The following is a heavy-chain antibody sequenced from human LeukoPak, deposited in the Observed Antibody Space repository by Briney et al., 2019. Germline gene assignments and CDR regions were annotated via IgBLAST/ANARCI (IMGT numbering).Heavy chain of an antibody. J-gene: IGHJ4*02. CDR2: IGAYNGNT. CDR3: ARALGEADIVVVPAADYGY. D-gene: IGHD2-2*01. CDR1: GYTFTSYG. V-gene: IGHV1-18*01. Sequence: ASVKVSCKASGYTFTSYGISWVRQAPGQGLEWMGWIGAYNGNTNYAQKLQGRVTMTTDTSTSTAYMELRSLRSDDTAVYYCARALGEADIVVVPAADYGYWGQGTLVTVSS.